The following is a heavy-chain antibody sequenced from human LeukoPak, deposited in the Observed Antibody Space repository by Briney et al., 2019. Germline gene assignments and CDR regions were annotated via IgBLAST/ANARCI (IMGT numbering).Heavy chain of an antibody. Sequence: SETLSLTCTVSGGSINNYYWSWIRQPPGKGLEWIGYIYYTGGETNYNPSLKSRLTISVDTSKNQFSLMLTSVTAADTAVYYCARQPGGTAAFDIWAQETMVTVSS. D-gene: IGHD1-14*01. V-gene: IGHV4-59*08. CDR2: IYYTGGET. CDR1: GGSINNYY. CDR3: ARQPGGTAAFDI. J-gene: IGHJ3*02.